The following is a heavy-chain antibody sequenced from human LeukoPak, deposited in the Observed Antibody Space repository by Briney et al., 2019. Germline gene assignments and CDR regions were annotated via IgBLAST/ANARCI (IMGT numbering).Heavy chain of an antibody. V-gene: IGHV3-7*01. J-gene: IGHJ4*02. CDR1: GFTFTSYW. Sequence: GGSLRLSCAASGFTFTSYWMTWVRQAPGKGLEWVANIKQDGSGEFYVDSVKGRFTISRDNAKNSLYLQMNSLRAEDTAVYYCARDREWELRPFTFDYWGQGTLVTVSS. CDR2: IKQDGSGE. CDR3: ARDREWELRPFTFDY. D-gene: IGHD1-26*01.